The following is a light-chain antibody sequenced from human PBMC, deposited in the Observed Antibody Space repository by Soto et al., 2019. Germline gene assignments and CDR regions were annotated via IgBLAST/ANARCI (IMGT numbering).Light chain of an antibody. J-gene: IGKJ1*01. CDR3: QQYYNWPET. CDR1: QSVSSN. V-gene: IGKV3-15*01. CDR2: DSS. Sequence: EIVMTQSPATLSVSPGERATLSCRASQSVSSNLAWYQQKPGQAPRLLIYDSSTRATGIPARFSGSGSGTEFTLTISSLQSVDFAIYYCQQYYNWPETFGQGTKVDIK.